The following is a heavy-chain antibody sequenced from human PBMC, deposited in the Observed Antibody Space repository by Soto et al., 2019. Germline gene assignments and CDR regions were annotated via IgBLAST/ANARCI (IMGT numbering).Heavy chain of an antibody. D-gene: IGHD3-22*01. CDR3: ARLGGYYQALDS. CDR1: NGSISPYY. CDR2: IYYSGST. J-gene: IGHJ4*02. V-gene: IGHV4-59*08. Sequence: QVQLQESGPGLVKPSETLSLTCTVSNGSISPYYWSWIRQPPGKGLEWIGYIYYSGSTTYNPSLESLATISVATSKNQFSLKLSSVTAADTAVYYCARLGGYYQALDSWGQGNLVTVSS.